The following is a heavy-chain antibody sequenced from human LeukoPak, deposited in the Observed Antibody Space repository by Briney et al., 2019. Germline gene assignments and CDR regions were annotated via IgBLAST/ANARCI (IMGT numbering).Heavy chain of an antibody. Sequence: GGSLRLSCAASGFTFSIYAMHWVRQAPGKGLEYVSGINKNGGSTYYADSVKGRFTISRDNSNNTLYLQMGFVSAEDMAVYYXXRTXXXDSSGYYDDFDYWGQGTLVTVSS. D-gene: IGHD3-22*01. CDR1: GFTFSIYA. J-gene: IGHJ4*02. CDR3: XRTXXXDSSGYYDDFDY. CDR2: INKNGGST. V-gene: IGHV3-64*02.